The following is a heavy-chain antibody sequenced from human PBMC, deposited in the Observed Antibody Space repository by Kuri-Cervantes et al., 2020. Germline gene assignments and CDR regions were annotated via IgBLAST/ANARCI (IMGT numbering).Heavy chain of an antibody. D-gene: IGHD3-3*02. V-gene: IGHV1-2*02. J-gene: IGHJ4*02. CDR2: INFNSGGT. CDR1: GYTFTDYY. Sequence: ASVKVSCKASGYTFTDYYLHWLRQAPGQGLEWMGWINFNSGGTNSAQKFQGRVTMTRDTSMNTVYMEMSRLTSDDTAMYYCVRAPALKIDFDYWGQETLVTVSS. CDR3: VRAPALKIDFDY.